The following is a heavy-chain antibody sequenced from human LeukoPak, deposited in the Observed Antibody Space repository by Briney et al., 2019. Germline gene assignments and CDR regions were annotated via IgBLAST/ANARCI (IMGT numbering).Heavy chain of an antibody. CDR3: ASVRRGFGESSKYYAYYFMGV. CDR1: GGSISSSAYC. Sequence: KTSETLSLTCSVSGGSISSSAYCWGWIRQPPGKGLEWIGYIYYSGSTYYNPSLMSRVTISLNTSKNQFSLQLISVTAADTAVYYCASVRRGFGESSKYYAYYFMGVWGKGTTVTISS. J-gene: IGHJ6*03. V-gene: IGHV4-39*01. D-gene: IGHD3-10*01. CDR2: IYYSGST.